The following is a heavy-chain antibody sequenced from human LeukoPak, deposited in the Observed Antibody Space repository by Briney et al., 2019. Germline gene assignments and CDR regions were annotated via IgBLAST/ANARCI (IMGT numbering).Heavy chain of an antibody. CDR2: ISSSSSYI. CDR3: ARVQYYDSSGLGY. Sequence: GGSLRLSCAASGFTFTSYSMNWVRQAPGEGLEWVSSISSSSSYIYYADSVKGRFTISRDNAKNSLYLQMNSLRAEDTAVYYCARVQYYDSSGLGYWGQGTLVTVSS. V-gene: IGHV3-21*01. CDR1: GFTFTSYS. J-gene: IGHJ4*02. D-gene: IGHD3-22*01.